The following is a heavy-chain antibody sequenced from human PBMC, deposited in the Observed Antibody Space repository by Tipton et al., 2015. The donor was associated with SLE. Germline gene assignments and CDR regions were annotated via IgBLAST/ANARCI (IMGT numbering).Heavy chain of an antibody. CDR2: IYYSGST. CDR1: GGSISSSSYY. J-gene: IGHJ4*02. D-gene: IGHD7-27*01. V-gene: IGHV4-61*05. Sequence: TLSLTCTVSGGSISSSSYYWSWIRQPPGKGLEWIGYIYYSGSTNCNPSLKSRVTISVDTSKNQFSLKLSSVTAADTAVYYCARHEDWGIDYWGQGTLVTVSS. CDR3: ARHEDWGIDY.